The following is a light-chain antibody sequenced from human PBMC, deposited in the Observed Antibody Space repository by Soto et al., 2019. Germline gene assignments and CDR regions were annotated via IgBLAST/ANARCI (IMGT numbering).Light chain of an antibody. V-gene: IGLV1-51*01. CDR3: RTWDKSLSARV. J-gene: IGLJ3*02. CDR2: ENN. Sequence: QSVLTQPPSVSAAPGQKVTISCSGSSSNIGNNYVSWYQQLPGTAPKLLIYENNKRPSGIPDRFSGSKSGTSATLGITGLQTGDEADYYCRTWDKSLSARVFGGGTKLTVL. CDR1: SSNIGNNY.